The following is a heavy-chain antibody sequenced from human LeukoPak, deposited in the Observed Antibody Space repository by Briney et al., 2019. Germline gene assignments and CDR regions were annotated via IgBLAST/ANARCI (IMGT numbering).Heavy chain of an antibody. CDR2: ISGSGGST. J-gene: IGHJ4*02. Sequence: GGPLRLSCAASGFTFSSYAMSWVRQAPGKGLEWVSAISGSGGSTYYADSVKGRFTISRDNSKNTLYLQMNSLRAEDTAVYYCAKDPPLGSGSYYSRPFDNWGQGTLVTVSS. D-gene: IGHD3-10*01. CDR3: AKDPPLGSGSYYSRPFDN. V-gene: IGHV3-23*01. CDR1: GFTFSSYA.